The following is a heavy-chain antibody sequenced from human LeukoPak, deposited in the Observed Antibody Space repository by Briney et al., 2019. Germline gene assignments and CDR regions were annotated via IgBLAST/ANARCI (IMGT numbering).Heavy chain of an antibody. J-gene: IGHJ6*03. CDR3: ARVVWFGDFYYYYYMDV. CDR2: ISAYNGNT. V-gene: IGHV1-18*01. Sequence: GASVKVSCKVSGYTFTSYGISWVRQAPGQGLEWMGWISAYNGNTNYAQKLQGRVTMTTDTSTSTAYMELRSLRSDDTAVYYCARVVWFGDFYYYYYMDVWGKGTTVTVSS. CDR1: GYTFTSYG. D-gene: IGHD3-10*01.